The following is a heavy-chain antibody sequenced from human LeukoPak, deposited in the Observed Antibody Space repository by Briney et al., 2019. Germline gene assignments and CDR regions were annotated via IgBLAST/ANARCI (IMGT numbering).Heavy chain of an antibody. V-gene: IGHV4-34*01. Sequence: SETLSLTCAVYGGSFSGYYWSWIRQPPGKGLEWIGEINHSGSTNYNPSLKSRVTISVDTSKNQFSLKLSSVTAADTAVYYCARGGSPLYYYDSSGYYYGGGNRPLPSWGQGTLVNVS. CDR1: GGSFSGYY. D-gene: IGHD3-22*01. CDR3: ARGGSPLYYYDSSGYYYGGGNRPLPS. J-gene: IGHJ5*02. CDR2: INHSGST.